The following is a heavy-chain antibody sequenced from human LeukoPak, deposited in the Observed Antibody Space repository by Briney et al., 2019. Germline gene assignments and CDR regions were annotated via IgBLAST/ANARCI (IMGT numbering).Heavy chain of an antibody. Sequence: GGSLRLSCAASGFTFSNAWMSWVRQAPGKGREWVGRIKSKTDGGTTDYAAPVKGRFTISRDDSKNTLYLQMNSLKTEDTAVYYCTTRPTMVRGVISYWGQGTLVTVSS. CDR2: IKSKTDGGTT. D-gene: IGHD3-10*01. CDR3: TTRPTMVRGVISY. J-gene: IGHJ4*02. V-gene: IGHV3-15*01. CDR1: GFTFSNAW.